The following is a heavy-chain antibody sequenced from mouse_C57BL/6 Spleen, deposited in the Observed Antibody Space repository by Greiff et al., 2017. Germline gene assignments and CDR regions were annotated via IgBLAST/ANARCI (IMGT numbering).Heavy chain of an antibody. D-gene: IGHD1-1*01. CDR3: ARSLIPGAMDY. CDR2: IDPSDSYT. V-gene: IGHV1-69*01. J-gene: IGHJ4*01. CDR1: GYTFTSYW. Sequence: QVQLKQPGAELVMPGASVKLSCKASGYTFTSYWMPWVKQRPGQGLEWIGEIDPSDSYTNYNQKFKGKSTLTVDKSSSTAYMQLSSLTSEDSAVYYCARSLIPGAMDYWGQGTSVTVSS.